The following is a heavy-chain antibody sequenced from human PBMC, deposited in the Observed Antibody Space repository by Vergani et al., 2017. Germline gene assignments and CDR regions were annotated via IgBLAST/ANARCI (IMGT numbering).Heavy chain of an antibody. V-gene: IGHV3-20*04. CDR2: INWNGGST. J-gene: IGHJ4*02. D-gene: IGHD2-15*01. Sequence: EVQLVESGGGVVRPGGSLRLSCAASGFTFDDYGMSWVRQAPGKGLEWVAGINWNGGSTGYEDSVKGRFTISRDNAKNSLYLQMNSLRAEDTALYYCARDAPENCSGGSCYYFDYWGQGTLVTVSS. CDR1: GFTFDDYG. CDR3: ARDAPENCSGGSCYYFDY.